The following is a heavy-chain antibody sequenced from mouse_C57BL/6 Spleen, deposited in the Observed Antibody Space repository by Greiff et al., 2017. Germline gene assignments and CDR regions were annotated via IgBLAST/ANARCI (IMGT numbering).Heavy chain of an antibody. CDR2: ISSGGDYI. CDR1: GFTFSSYA. J-gene: IGHJ4*01. CDR3: TRDPASSAMDY. D-gene: IGHD6-1*01. V-gene: IGHV5-9-1*02. Sequence: EVKLMESGEGLVKPGGSLKLSCAASGFTFSSYAMSWVRQTPEKRLEWVAYISSGGDYIYYADTVKGRFTISRDNARNTLYLQMSSLKSEDTAMYYCTRDPASSAMDYWGQGTSVTVSS.